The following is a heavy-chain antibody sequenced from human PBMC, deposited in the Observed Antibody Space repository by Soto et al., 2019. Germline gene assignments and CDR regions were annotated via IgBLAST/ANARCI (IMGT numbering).Heavy chain of an antibody. CDR3: AKDLQSYGDYGYDCYGMDV. J-gene: IGHJ6*02. Sequence: QVQLVDSGGGEVQPGRSLTISCAASGFTFSTYGMHWVRQTPGKGLERVAVISYDGTNKFYSDSLNGRFTISRDNFKNPLTLQMSSLRADDTAVYSCAKDLQSYGDYGYDCYGMDVWGLGARVTVSS. CDR1: GFTFSTYG. CDR2: ISYDGTNK. D-gene: IGHD4-17*01. V-gene: IGHV3-30*18.